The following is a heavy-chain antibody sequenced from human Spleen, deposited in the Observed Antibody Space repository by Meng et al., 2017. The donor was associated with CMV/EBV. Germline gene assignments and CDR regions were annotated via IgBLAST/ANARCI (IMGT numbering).Heavy chain of an antibody. CDR1: YLLTSYD. Sequence: YLLTSYDINGVRQATGKGLEWMGWMNPNSGQTGYAKKFQGRVSFTRNTSMRTAYMELSSLRSEDTAVYFCARTQSYYGSGTYNWFDPWGQGTLVTVSS. D-gene: IGHD3-10*01. V-gene: IGHV1-8*01. CDR2: MNPNSGQT. CDR3: ARTQSYYGSGTYNWFDP. J-gene: IGHJ5*02.